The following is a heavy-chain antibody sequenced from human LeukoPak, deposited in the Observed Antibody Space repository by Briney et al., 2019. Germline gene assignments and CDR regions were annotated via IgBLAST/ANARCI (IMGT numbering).Heavy chain of an antibody. CDR2: IYHSGTT. J-gene: IGHJ5*02. Sequence: SGTLSLTCTVSGGSISSGDYYWSWIRQPPAKGLEWIGYIYHSGTTYYNPPLKSRVTISVDTSKNQFSLKLNSVTAADTAVYYCTRGFSRDYYGSGSYYNVNWFDPWGQGTLVTVSS. CDR1: GGSISSGDYY. D-gene: IGHD3-10*01. V-gene: IGHV4-30-4*01. CDR3: TRGFSRDYYGSGSYYNVNWFDP.